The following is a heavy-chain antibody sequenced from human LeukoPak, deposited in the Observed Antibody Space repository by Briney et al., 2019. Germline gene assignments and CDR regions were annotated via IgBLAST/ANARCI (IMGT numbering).Heavy chain of an antibody. CDR1: GFTFSTSA. Sequence: GGSLRLSCAASGFTFSTSAMTWVRQAPGKGLEWVSSITGSGGGTYYAHSVKGRFTISRDNSKNTLYVQMNSLRADDTAVYYCAEGTAAVDYWGQGTLVTVSS. V-gene: IGHV3-23*01. CDR2: ITGSGGGT. J-gene: IGHJ4*02. D-gene: IGHD2-2*01. CDR3: AEGTAAVDY.